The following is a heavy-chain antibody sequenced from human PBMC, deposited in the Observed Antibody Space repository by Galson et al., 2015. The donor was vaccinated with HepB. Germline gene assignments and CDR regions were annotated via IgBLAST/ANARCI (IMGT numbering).Heavy chain of an antibody. J-gene: IGHJ4*02. CDR1: GFTFSSYS. Sequence: SLRLSCAASGFTFSSYSMNWVRQAPGKGLEWVSSISSSSSYIYYADSVKGRFTISRDNAKNSLYLQMNSLRAEDTAVYYCARTEVEMATNFDYWGQGTLVTVSS. CDR2: ISSSSSYI. V-gene: IGHV3-21*01. CDR3: ARTEVEMATNFDY. D-gene: IGHD5-24*01.